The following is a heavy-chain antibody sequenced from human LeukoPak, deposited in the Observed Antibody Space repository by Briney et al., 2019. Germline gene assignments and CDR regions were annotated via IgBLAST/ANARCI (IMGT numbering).Heavy chain of an antibody. D-gene: IGHD3-22*01. J-gene: IGHJ3*02. V-gene: IGHV1-2*02. CDR2: INPNSGGT. Sequence: ASVKVSCKASGYTFTGYYMHWVRQAPGQGLEWMGWINPNSGGTNYAQKFQGRVTMTRDTSISTAYMELSSLRSEDTAVYYCARILYDSSGYYYYAFDIWGQGTMVTVSS. CDR3: ARILYDSSGYYYYAFDI. CDR1: GYTFTGYY.